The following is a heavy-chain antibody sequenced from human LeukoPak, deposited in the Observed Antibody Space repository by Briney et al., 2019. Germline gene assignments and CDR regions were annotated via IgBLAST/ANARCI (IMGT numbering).Heavy chain of an antibody. CDR1: GFTFGSYA. CDR2: ISYDGSNK. V-gene: IGHV3-30-3*01. J-gene: IGHJ6*02. CDR3: ARGNIYSNYVYYYGMDV. D-gene: IGHD4-11*01. Sequence: GRSLRLSCAASGFTFGSYAMHWVRQAPGKGLEWVAVISYDGSNKYYADSVKGRFTISRDNSKNTLYLQMNSLRAEDTAVYYCARGNIYSNYVYYYGMDVWGQGTTVTVSS.